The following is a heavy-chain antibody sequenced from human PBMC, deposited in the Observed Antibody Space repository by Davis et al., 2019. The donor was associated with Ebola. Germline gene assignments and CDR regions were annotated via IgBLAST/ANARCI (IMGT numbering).Heavy chain of an antibody. D-gene: IGHD6-19*01. Sequence: GESLKISCKGSGYSFANYWIGWVRQMPGKGLEWMGIIYPGDSDTRYSPSFQGQVTISADRSISTAYLQWSSLKASDTAMYYCATEAGVAGTVEWGQGTLVTVSS. J-gene: IGHJ4*02. V-gene: IGHV5-51*01. CDR2: IYPGDSDT. CDR1: GYSFANYW. CDR3: ATEAGVAGTVE.